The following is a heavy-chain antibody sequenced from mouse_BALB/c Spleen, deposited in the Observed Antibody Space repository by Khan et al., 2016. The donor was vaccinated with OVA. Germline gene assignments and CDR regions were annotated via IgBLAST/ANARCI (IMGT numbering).Heavy chain of an antibody. CDR3: TRDGNYAHWYFDV. Sequence: EVQLQESGGDLVKPGGSLKLSCAASGFTFSSYTMSWVRQTPEKRLEWVATISSGGSYTYYPDSVKGRFTISRDNAKNTLYLQMSSLKSEDTAMYYCTRDGNYAHWYFDVWGAGTTVTVSS. CDR1: GFTFSSYT. J-gene: IGHJ1*01. CDR2: ISSGGSYT. D-gene: IGHD2-1*01. V-gene: IGHV5-6-4*01.